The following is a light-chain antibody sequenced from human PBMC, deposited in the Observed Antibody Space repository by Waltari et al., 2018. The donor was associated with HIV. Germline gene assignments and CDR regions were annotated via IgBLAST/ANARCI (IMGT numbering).Light chain of an antibody. J-gene: IGLJ2*01. Sequence: QSALTQPASVSGSPGQSITISCTGPSSDVGVYNLVSWYQQYPGKAPKLMIYEGSKRPSGVSNRFSGSKSGNTASLTISGLQTEDEADYYCCSYAGSFVVFGGGTKLTVL. CDR1: SSDVGVYNL. V-gene: IGLV2-23*01. CDR2: EGS. CDR3: CSYAGSFVV.